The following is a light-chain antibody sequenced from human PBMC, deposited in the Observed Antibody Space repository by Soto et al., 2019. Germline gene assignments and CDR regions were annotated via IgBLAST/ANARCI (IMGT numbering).Light chain of an antibody. V-gene: IGLV2-14*03. CDR3: QSYDRSLSSPI. J-gene: IGLJ2*01. CDR2: NVY. CDR1: SSDVGAYNF. Sequence: QSALTQPASVSGSPGQSITISCTGTSSDVGAYNFVSWHQQHPGKAPKLMIYNVYDRPSGISYRFSGSKSGNTASLTISGLQGDDEADYYCQSYDRSLSSPIFGGGTKLTVL.